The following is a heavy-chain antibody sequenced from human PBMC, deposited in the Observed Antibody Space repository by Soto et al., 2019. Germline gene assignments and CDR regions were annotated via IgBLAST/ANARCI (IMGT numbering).Heavy chain of an antibody. CDR1: GFTFSSYG. D-gene: IGHD1-26*01. J-gene: IGHJ6*02. CDR3: AKDLIVGAQGPGYYGMDV. CDR2: ISYDGSNK. V-gene: IGHV3-30*18. Sequence: HPGGSLRLSCAASGFTFSSYGMHWVRQAPGKGLEWVAVISYDGSNKYYADSVKGRFTISRDNSKNTLYLQMNSLRAEDTAVYYCAKDLIVGAQGPGYYGMDVWGQGTTVTVSS.